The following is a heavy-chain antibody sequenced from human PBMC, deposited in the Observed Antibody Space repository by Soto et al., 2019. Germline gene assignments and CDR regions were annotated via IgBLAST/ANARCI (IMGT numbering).Heavy chain of an antibody. CDR3: ARDGYYDSSGYPVDYYGMDV. J-gene: IGHJ6*02. CDR1: GYTFTSYG. D-gene: IGHD3-22*01. V-gene: IGHV1-18*01. CDR2: ISAYNGNT. Sequence: ASVKVSCKASGYTFTSYGISWVRQAPGQGLEWMGWISAYNGNTNYAQKLQGRVTMTTDTSTSTAYMELRSLRSDDTAVYYCARDGYYDSSGYPVDYYGMDVWGQGTTVTVSS.